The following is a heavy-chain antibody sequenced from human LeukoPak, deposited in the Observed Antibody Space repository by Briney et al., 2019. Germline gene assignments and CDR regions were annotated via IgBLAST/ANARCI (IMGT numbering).Heavy chain of an antibody. CDR1: GFTFSSYW. Sequence: GGSLRLSCAACGFTFSSYWMSWVRQAPGKGLEWVANIKQDGSERYYVDSVKGRFTISRDNAKNPLYLQMNNLRAVDTAVYYCARGPSGGNGFSYWGLGTLVTVSS. CDR3: ARGPSGGNGFSY. D-gene: IGHD2-15*01. V-gene: IGHV3-7*04. J-gene: IGHJ4*02. CDR2: IKQDGSER.